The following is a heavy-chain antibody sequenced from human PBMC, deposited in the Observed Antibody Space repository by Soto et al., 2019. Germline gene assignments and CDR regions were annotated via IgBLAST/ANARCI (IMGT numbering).Heavy chain of an antibody. CDR3: ARDRSSGPGWFDP. Sequence: ASVKVSCKASGYTFTGYYMHWARQAPGQGLEWMGWINPNSGGTNYAQKFQGRVTMTRDTSISTAYMELSRLRSDDTAVYYCARDRSSGPGWFDPWGQGTLVTVSS. CDR1: GYTFTGYY. V-gene: IGHV1-2*02. J-gene: IGHJ5*02. CDR2: INPNSGGT. D-gene: IGHD6-19*01.